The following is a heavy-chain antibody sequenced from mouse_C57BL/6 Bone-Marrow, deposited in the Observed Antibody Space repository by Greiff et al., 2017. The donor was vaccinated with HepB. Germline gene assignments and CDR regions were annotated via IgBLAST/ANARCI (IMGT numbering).Heavy chain of an antibody. CDR1: GYTFTSYG. CDR2: IYPRSGNT. J-gene: IGHJ3*01. D-gene: IGHD2-2*01. CDR3: ARERGYGPFAY. Sequence: QVQLQQSGAELARPGASVKLSCKASGYTFTSYGMSWVKQRTGQGLEWIGEIYPRSGNTYYNEKFKGKATLTADKSSSTAYMELRSLTSEDSAVYFCARERGYGPFAYWGQGTLVTVSA. V-gene: IGHV1-81*01.